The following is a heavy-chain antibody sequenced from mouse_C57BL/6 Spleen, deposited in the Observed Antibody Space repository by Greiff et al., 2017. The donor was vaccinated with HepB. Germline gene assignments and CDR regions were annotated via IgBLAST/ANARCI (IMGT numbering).Heavy chain of an antibody. CDR2: IYPGDGDT. CDR3: ARSGWLPWYFDV. CDR1: GYAFSSSW. Sequence: QVQLQQSGPELVKPGASVKISCKASGYAFSSSWMNWVKQRPGKGLEWIGRIYPGDGDTNYNGKFKGKATLTADKSSSTAYMQLSSLTSEDSAVYFCARSGWLPWYFDVWGTGTTVTVSS. V-gene: IGHV1-82*01. J-gene: IGHJ1*03. D-gene: IGHD2-3*01.